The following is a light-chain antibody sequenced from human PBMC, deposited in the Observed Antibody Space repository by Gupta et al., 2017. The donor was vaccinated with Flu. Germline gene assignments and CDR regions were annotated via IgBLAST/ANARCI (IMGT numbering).Light chain of an antibody. J-gene: IGKJ3*01. CDR3: QLHGSSPPFT. V-gene: IGKV3-20*01. CDR1: QSVSSSY. Sequence: VLTQSPGTLSWSPGERATLSCRASQSVSSSYIAWYQQKTGQAPRLLIHGASSRATGIPDRFSASGSGTDFTLTISRLEPEDFAVYYCQLHGSSPPFTFGPGTKVDIK. CDR2: GAS.